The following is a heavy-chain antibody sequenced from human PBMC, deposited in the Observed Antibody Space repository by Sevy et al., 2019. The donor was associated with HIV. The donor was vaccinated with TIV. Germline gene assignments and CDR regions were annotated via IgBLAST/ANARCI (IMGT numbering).Heavy chain of an antibody. CDR1: GFTFSSYW. V-gene: IGHV3-7*03. CDR2: INQDGSEK. J-gene: IGHJ4*02. D-gene: IGHD3-16*01. Sequence: GGSLRLSCSASGFTFSSYWMSWVRQTPGKGLEWVANINQDGSEKQYVDSMKGRFTISRDNGKNSLYLQMNSLRVEDTALYYCAKVGRSISGEYWCQGTLVTVSS. CDR3: AKVGRSISGEY.